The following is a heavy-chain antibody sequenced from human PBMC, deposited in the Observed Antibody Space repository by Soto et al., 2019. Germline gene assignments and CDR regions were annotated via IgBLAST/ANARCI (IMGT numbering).Heavy chain of an antibody. Sequence: SVKVSCKASGGSFTYTLSWVQQAPGQGLEWMGGIIPIFGTTNYAQKFQGRVTITADESTKTAYMELSTLRSEDTAVYYCARLHSHGTYGMDVWGQGTTVTVSS. V-gene: IGHV1-69*13. CDR2: IIPIFGTT. J-gene: IGHJ6*02. CDR1: GGSFTYT. CDR3: ARLHSHGTYGMDV. D-gene: IGHD5-18*01.